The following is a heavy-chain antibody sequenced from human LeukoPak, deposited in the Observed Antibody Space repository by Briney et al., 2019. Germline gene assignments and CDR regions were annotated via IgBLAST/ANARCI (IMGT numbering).Heavy chain of an antibody. Sequence: GGSLRLSCAASGFIFSSYSMNWVRQAPGKGLEWVSSISSSSSYIYYADSVKGRFTISRDNAKNSLYLQMNSLRAEDTAVYYCARSRSGIAATGTGFDPWGQGTLVTVSS. V-gene: IGHV3-21*01. CDR1: GFIFSSYS. D-gene: IGHD6-13*01. J-gene: IGHJ5*02. CDR2: ISSSSSYI. CDR3: ARSRSGIAATGTGFDP.